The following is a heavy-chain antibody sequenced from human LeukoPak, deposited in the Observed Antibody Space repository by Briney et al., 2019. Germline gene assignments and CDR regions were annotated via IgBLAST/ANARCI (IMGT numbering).Heavy chain of an antibody. CDR2: ISGSGDTT. J-gene: IGHJ4*02. Sequence: PGGSLRLSCAASGFTFNNYAMSWVRQAPGKGLEWVTGISGSGDTTYYADSVKGRFTISRDNSKNTLYLQMNSLRAEDTAVYYCAKYAVGYCTNGICYERKYYFDYWGQGTLVTVSS. D-gene: IGHD2-8*01. V-gene: IGHV3-23*01. CDR3: AKYAVGYCTNGICYERKYYFDY. CDR1: GFTFNNYA.